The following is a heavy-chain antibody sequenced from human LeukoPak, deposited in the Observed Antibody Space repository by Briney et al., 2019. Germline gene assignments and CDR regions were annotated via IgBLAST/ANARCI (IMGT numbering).Heavy chain of an antibody. CDR2: INRDGSST. CDR3: ARDDGYNIDS. Sequence: GGSLRLSCAASGFTFSSYWMHWVRQAPGKGLVWVSRINRDGSSTSYADSVKGRFTISRDNAKNTLYLQMNSLRAEDTAVYYCARDDGYNIDSWGQGTLVTVSS. V-gene: IGHV3-74*01. CDR1: GFTFSSYW. D-gene: IGHD5-24*01. J-gene: IGHJ4*02.